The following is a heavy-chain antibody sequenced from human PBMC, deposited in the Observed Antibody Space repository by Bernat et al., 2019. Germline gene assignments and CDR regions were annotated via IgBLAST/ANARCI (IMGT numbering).Heavy chain of an antibody. J-gene: IGHJ5*02. CDR2: ISSSSSSYI. Sequence: EVQLVESGGGLVKPGGSLRLSCAASGFTFSSYSMNWVRHAPGKGLEWVSSISSSSSSYIYYADSVKGRFTISRDNAKNSLYLQMNSLRAEDTAVYYCARDLRMVRGGENWFDPWGQGTLVTVSS. V-gene: IGHV3-21*01. D-gene: IGHD3-10*01. CDR1: GFTFSSYS. CDR3: ARDLRMVRGGENWFDP.